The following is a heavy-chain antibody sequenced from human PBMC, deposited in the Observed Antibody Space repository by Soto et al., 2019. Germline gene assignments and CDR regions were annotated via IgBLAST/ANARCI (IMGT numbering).Heavy chain of an antibody. J-gene: IGHJ4*02. CDR3: TRKRDGYNLLFDF. D-gene: IGHD5-12*01. V-gene: IGHV3-49*04. CDR2: IRSKGYGGTT. CDR1: GFTFGDYS. Sequence: GGSLRLSCTVSGFTFGDYSMTWVRQAPGKGLEWVGFIRSKGYGGTTEYAASVKGRFTISRDDSKSIAYLQMNSLKTEDTAVYYCTRKRDGYNLLFDFWGQGTLVTVSS.